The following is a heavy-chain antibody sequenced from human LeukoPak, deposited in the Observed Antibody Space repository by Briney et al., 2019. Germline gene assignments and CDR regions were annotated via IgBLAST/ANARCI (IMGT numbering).Heavy chain of an antibody. Sequence: GGSLRLSCAASGFTFSSYAMHWVRQAPGKGLEWVGIISYDGSNKYYADSVKGRFTISRDNAKNTLYLQMNSLRAEDTAVYYCARDREYYNFWSGYPYNCFDPWGQGTLVTVSS. CDR3: ARDREYYNFWSGYPYNCFDP. CDR1: GFTFSSYA. D-gene: IGHD3-3*01. V-gene: IGHV3-30-3*01. CDR2: ISYDGSNK. J-gene: IGHJ5*02.